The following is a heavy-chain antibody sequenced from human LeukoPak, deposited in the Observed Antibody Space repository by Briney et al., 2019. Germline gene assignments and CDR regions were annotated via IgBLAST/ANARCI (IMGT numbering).Heavy chain of an antibody. Sequence: ASVKLSGKESGYTFTSYARSWVRQDTGQGLEWMGWISAYNGNTNYAQKLQGRVTMTTDTSTSTAYMELRSLRSDDTAVYYCARVSSSSWYYFDYWGQGTLVTVSS. J-gene: IGHJ4*02. CDR2: ISAYNGNT. CDR1: GYTFTSYA. D-gene: IGHD6-13*01. CDR3: ARVSSSSWYYFDY. V-gene: IGHV1-18*01.